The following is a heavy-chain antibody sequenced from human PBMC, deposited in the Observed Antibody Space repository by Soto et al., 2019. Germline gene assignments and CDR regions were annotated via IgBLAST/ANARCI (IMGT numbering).Heavy chain of an antibody. D-gene: IGHD1-26*01. CDR1: GYTFTGDY. J-gene: IGHJ4*01. CDR3: ARYTGSNSPFDS. CDR2: INPKSGYT. Sequence: ASVKVSCKASGYTFTGDYLHWVRQAPGQGLEWMAWINPKSGYTKSAQKFQARVTLTRDTSISTAYMELRSLRSEDTAVYFCARYTGSNSPFDSWG. V-gene: IGHV1-2*02.